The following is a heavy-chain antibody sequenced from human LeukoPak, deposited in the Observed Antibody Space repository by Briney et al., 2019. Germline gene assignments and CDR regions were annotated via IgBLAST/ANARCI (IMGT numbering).Heavy chain of an antibody. CDR2: ISSSGSTI. Sequence: GGSLRLSCAVSGFTFSNYWMNWVRQAPGKGLEWVSYISSSGSTIYYADSVKGRFTISRDNAKSSLYLQMNSLRAEDTAVYYCAELGITMIGGVWGKGTTVTISS. V-gene: IGHV3-48*04. J-gene: IGHJ6*04. D-gene: IGHD3-10*02. CDR1: GFTFSNYW. CDR3: AELGITMIGGV.